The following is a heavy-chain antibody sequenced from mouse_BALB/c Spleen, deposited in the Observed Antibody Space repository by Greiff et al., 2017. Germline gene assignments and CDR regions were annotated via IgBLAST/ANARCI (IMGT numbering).Heavy chain of an antibody. CDR2: ISYSGST. CDR3: ARSYRLDY. Sequence: EVQLQQSGPGLVKPSQSLSLTCTVTGYSITSDYAWNWIRQFPGNKLEWMGYISYSGSTSYNPSLKSRISITRDTSKNQFFLQLNSVTTEDTATYYCARSYRLDYWGQGTTLTVSS. CDR1: GYSITSDYA. V-gene: IGHV3-2*02. D-gene: IGHD2-14*01. J-gene: IGHJ2*01.